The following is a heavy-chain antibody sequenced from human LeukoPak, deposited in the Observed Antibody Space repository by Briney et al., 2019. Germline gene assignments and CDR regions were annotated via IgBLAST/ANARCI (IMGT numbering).Heavy chain of an antibody. CDR2: IWYDGSNK. CDR3: ARDRTSGYDWDDAFDI. CDR1: RCTFSSYG. J-gene: IGHJ3*02. D-gene: IGHD5-12*01. V-gene: IGHV3-33*01. Sequence: GRSLRLSCAASRCTFSSYGLHWVCQAPGKGLEWVAVIWYDGSNKYYADSVKGRFTISRDNSKNTLYLQMNSLRAEDTAVYYCARDRTSGYDWDDAFDIWGQGTMVTVSS.